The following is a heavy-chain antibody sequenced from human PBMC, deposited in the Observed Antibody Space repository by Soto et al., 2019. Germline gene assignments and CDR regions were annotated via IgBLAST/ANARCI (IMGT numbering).Heavy chain of an antibody. Sequence: SETLSLTCTVSGGSIRSSSHYWGWIRQTAENGLEWIASIYFDGSAYHNPSLKSRVTMSIDTSKNQFSLNLRSATAADTAVYYCARLSTDIDYWGPGTLVTVSS. J-gene: IGHJ4*02. D-gene: IGHD3-3*02. CDR3: ARLSTDIDY. CDR1: GGSIRSSSHY. V-gene: IGHV4-39*01. CDR2: IYFDGSA.